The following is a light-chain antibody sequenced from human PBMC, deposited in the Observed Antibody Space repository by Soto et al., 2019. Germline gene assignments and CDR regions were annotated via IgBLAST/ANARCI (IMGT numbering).Light chain of an antibody. CDR1: RSGSSSY. V-gene: IGKV3-20*01. Sequence: ILLTLSPRSLSSSPREIATLSCTASRSGSSSYLTWYQQKPGQAPRLLIYGASSRATGIPDRFSGSGSGTDFTFTISRLEPEDFAVYYCQQYGNSSWTFGQGTKVDIK. CDR3: QQYGNSSWT. J-gene: IGKJ1*01. CDR2: GAS.